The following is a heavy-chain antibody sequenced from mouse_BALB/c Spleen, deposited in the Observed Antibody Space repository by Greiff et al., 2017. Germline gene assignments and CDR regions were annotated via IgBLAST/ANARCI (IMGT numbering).Heavy chain of an antibody. CDR2: ISTYYGDA. CDR3: ARGGSSAHYAMDY. CDR1: GYTFTDYA. J-gene: IGHJ4*01. D-gene: IGHD1-1*01. Sequence: VQLQQSGAELVRPGVSVKISCKGSGYTFTDYAMHWVKQSHAKSLEWIGVISTYYGDASYNQKFKGKATMTVDKSSSTAYMELARLTSEDSAIYYCARGGSSAHYAMDYWGQGTSVTVAS. V-gene: IGHV1S137*01.